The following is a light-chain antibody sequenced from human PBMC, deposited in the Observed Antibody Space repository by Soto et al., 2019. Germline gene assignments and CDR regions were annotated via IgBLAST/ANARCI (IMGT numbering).Light chain of an antibody. V-gene: IGLV1-40*01. J-gene: IGLJ2*01. CDR3: QSSDSSLSGSRVV. CDR1: SSNIGAGYD. Sequence: QSVLTQPPSVSGAPGQRVTISCTGSSSNIGAGYDVHWYQQFPGTAPKLLIHGNNNRPSGVPDRFSGSKSGSSASLAITGLQAEDEADYYCQSSDSSLSGSRVVFGGGTKLT. CDR2: GNN.